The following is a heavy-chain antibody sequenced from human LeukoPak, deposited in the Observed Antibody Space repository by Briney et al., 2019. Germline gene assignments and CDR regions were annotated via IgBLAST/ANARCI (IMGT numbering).Heavy chain of an antibody. J-gene: IGHJ4*02. CDR2: ISYDERNK. V-gene: IGHV3-30*18. CDR1: GFTFNTYG. CDR3: ANGAVYCTSPKYPTGSAPCCFAH. D-gene: IGHD2-2*01. Sequence: GGSLRLSCEASGFTFNTYGMHWVRQAPGKGLEWLAVISYDERNKYYADSVKGRFTISRDDSKNTLYLQMSSLRPEDTAVYYCANGAVYCTSPKYPTGSAPCCFAHWGQGTLVTVSS.